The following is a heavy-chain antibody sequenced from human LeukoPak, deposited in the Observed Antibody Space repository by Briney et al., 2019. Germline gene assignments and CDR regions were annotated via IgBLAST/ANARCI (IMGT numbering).Heavy chain of an antibody. Sequence: SETLSLTCAVYSGSVSGYYWSWIRQPPGKGLEWIGEINHSGSTNYNPSLKSRVTISVDTSKNQFSLKLSSVTAADTAVYYCARRRLTMIVVTKGRAFDIWGQGTMVTVSS. CDR3: ARRRLTMIVVTKGRAFDI. CDR2: INHSGST. J-gene: IGHJ3*02. CDR1: SGSVSGYY. D-gene: IGHD3-22*01. V-gene: IGHV4-34*01.